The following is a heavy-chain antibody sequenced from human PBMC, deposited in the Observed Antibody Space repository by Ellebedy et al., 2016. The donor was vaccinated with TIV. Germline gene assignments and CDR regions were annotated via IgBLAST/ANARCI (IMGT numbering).Heavy chain of an antibody. CDR2: ISAYNGNT. CDR3: ARDRGDPIVGADNWFDP. CDR1: GYTFTSYG. Sequence: AASVKVSCKASGYTFTSYGISWVRQAPGQGLEWMGWISAYNGNTNYAQKLQGRVTMTTDPSTSTAYMELRSLRSDDTAVYYCARDRGDPIVGADNWFDPWGQGTLVTVSS. J-gene: IGHJ5*02. V-gene: IGHV1-18*01. D-gene: IGHD1-26*01.